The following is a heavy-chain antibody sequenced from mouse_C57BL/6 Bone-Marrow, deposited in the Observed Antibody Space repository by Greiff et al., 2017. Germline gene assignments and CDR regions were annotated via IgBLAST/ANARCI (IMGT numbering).Heavy chain of an antibody. CDR2: IDPVDGDT. Sequence: EVQLQQSGAELVRPGASVKLSCTASGFNIKDYYMHWVKQRPEQGLEWIGRIDPVDGDTEYAPKFQGKATMTADTSSNTAYLQLSILTSEDTAVYYCTTWGRYCPNWYFDVWGTGTTVTVSS. CDR3: TTWGRYCPNWYFDV. J-gene: IGHJ1*03. V-gene: IGHV14-1*01. CDR1: GFNIKDYY.